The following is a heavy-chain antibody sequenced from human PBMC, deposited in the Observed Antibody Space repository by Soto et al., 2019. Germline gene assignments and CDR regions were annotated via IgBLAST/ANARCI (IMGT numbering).Heavy chain of an antibody. Sequence: QVQLVQSGAEVKKPGSSVKVSCKASGGSFSTYGIRWVRQAPGQGLEWMGGFIPVFTTAKYAQKFQGRVSITADESTYTAYMELSSLRSEDTAVYFCARDGVDVSRTTVRHGALDIWGQGTVVTVSS. J-gene: IGHJ3*02. V-gene: IGHV1-69*01. CDR3: ARDGVDVSRTTVRHGALDI. CDR2: FIPVFTTA. CDR1: GGSFSTYG. D-gene: IGHD4-17*01.